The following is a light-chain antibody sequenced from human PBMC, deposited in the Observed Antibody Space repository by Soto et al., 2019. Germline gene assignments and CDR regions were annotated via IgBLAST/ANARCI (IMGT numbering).Light chain of an antibody. CDR2: DTE. CDR1: TFDIGKNY. CDR3: GTWDRSLTYYL. J-gene: IGLJ1*01. V-gene: IGLV1-51*01. Sequence: QAVVTQPPSVSAAPGQKVIISCSGSTFDIGKNYVSWYQHLPGTAPKLIIYDTEKRIAGVPDRFSASKSGTSATLAISGLQTGDEANYFCGTWDRSLTYYLFGTGTKLTVL.